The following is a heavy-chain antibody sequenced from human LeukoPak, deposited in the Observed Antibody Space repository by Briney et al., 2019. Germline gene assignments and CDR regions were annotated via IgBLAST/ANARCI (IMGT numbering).Heavy chain of an antibody. J-gene: IGHJ5*02. V-gene: IGHV3-21*01. D-gene: IGHD3-10*01. CDR3: ARDPSMVRGVTNWFDP. CDR1: GFTFSSYS. Sequence: GGSLRLSCAASGFTFSSYSMNWVRQAPGKGLEWVSSISSSSSYIYYADSVKGRFTISRDNAKNSLYLQMNSLRAEDTAVYYCARDPSMVRGVTNWFDPWGQGTLVTVSS. CDR2: ISSSSSYI.